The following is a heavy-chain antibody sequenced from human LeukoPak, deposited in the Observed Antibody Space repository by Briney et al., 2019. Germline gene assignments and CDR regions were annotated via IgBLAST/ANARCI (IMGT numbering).Heavy chain of an antibody. Sequence: PSETLSLTCTVSGGSISSSSYYWGWIRQPPGKGLEWIGSIYYSGSTYYNPSLKSRVTISVGTSKNQFSLKLSSVTAADTAVYYCARRFVGYDSSWGASDIWGLGTMVTVSS. V-gene: IGHV4-39*01. CDR1: GGSISSSSYY. CDR3: ARRFVGYDSSWGASDI. D-gene: IGHD6-13*01. J-gene: IGHJ3*02. CDR2: IYYSGST.